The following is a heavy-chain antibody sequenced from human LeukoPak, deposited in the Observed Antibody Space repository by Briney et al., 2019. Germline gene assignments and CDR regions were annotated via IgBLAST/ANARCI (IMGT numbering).Heavy chain of an antibody. CDR3: ARGAEYFDRLLESY. CDR2: ISSSSSYI. V-gene: IGHV3-21*01. CDR1: GFTFSSYS. Sequence: GGSLRLSCAASGFTFSSYSMNWVRQAPGKGLEWVSSISSSSSYIYYADSVKGRFTISRDNAKNSLYLQMNSLRAEDTAVYYCARGAEYFDRLLESYWGQGTLVTVSS. J-gene: IGHJ4*02. D-gene: IGHD3-9*01.